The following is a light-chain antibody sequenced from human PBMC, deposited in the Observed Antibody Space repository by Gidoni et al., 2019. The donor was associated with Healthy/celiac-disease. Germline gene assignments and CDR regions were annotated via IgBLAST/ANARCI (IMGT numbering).Light chain of an antibody. CDR3: QQRSNCPLT. J-gene: IGKJ4*01. V-gene: IGKV3D-11*01. Sequence: EIVLTQSPATLSLSPGERATLSCRASQGISSSLAWYQQKPGQAPRLLIYDASNRATGIPARFSGSGPGTDFTLTISSLEPEDFAVYYCQQRSNCPLTFGGGTKVEIK. CDR2: DAS. CDR1: QGISSS.